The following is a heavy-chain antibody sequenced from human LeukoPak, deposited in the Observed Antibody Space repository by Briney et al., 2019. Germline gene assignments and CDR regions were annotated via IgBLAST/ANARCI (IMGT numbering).Heavy chain of an antibody. D-gene: IGHD1-26*01. Sequence: GGSLRLSCTASGFTFGDYAMSWIRQAPGKGLEWVAVISYDGSNKYYADSVKGRFTISRDDSKNTLYLQMNSLRVEDTAVYYCAKEGDYYGMDVWGQGTTVTVSS. V-gene: IGHV3-30*04. J-gene: IGHJ6*02. CDR3: AKEGDYYGMDV. CDR2: ISYDGSNK. CDR1: GFTFGDYA.